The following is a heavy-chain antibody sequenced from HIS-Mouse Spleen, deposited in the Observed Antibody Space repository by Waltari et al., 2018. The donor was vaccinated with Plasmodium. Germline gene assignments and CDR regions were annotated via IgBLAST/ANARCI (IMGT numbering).Heavy chain of an antibody. CDR1: GFPFGSYG. V-gene: IGHV3-30*18. Sequence: QVQLVESGGGVVQPGRSLRLSCAASGFPFGSYGMHWVPQAPGKGLEWVAVISYDGSNKYYADSVKGRFTISRDNSKNTLYLQMNSLRAEDTAVYYCAKDRRSSSWYVDYWGQGTLVTVSS. D-gene: IGHD6-13*01. CDR2: ISYDGSNK. CDR3: AKDRRSSSWYVDY. J-gene: IGHJ4*02.